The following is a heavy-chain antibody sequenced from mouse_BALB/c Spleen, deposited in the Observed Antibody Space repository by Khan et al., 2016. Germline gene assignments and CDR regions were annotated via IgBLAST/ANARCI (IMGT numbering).Heavy chain of an antibody. Sequence: QLVQSGPELKKPGKTVKISCKASGYTFTNYGMNWVKQAPGKGLKWMGWINTYSGESTYADDFKGRFAFSLETSANTAYLQINNLKNEDTATYFCARYRYYYGSSRYFDVWGAGTTVTVSS. CDR2: INTYSGES. J-gene: IGHJ1*01. CDR3: ARYRYYYGSSRYFDV. D-gene: IGHD1-1*01. V-gene: IGHV9-3-1*01. CDR1: GYTFTNYG.